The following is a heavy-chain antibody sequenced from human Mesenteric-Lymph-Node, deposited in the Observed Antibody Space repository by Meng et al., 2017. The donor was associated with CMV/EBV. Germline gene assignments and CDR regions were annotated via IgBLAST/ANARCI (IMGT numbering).Heavy chain of an antibody. CDR2: IYYSGST. CDR3: AGRIAAAAPDAFDI. CDR1: GGSISSYY. Sequence: SETLSLTCTVSGGSISSYYWSWIRQPPGKGLEWIGYIYYSGSTNYNPPLKSRVTISVDTSKNQFSLKLSSVTAADTAVYYCAGRIAAAAPDAFDIWGQGTMVTVSS. J-gene: IGHJ3*02. D-gene: IGHD6-13*01. V-gene: IGHV4-59*01.